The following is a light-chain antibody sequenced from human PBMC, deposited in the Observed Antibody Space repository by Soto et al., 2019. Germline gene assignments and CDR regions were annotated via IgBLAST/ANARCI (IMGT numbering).Light chain of an antibody. J-gene: IGLJ3*02. CDR2: SNN. V-gene: IGLV1-47*02. CDR3: AAWEDSVNLWL. Sequence: QSVLTQPPSASGIPGQTVTLSCSGSPSNIGSNYVYCYQQLPGTAPKLLIYSNNQQPSGVPDRFSGSKSGTSGSLAISGLRSEDEADYYCAAWEDSVNLWLFGGGTKLTVL. CDR1: PSNIGSNY.